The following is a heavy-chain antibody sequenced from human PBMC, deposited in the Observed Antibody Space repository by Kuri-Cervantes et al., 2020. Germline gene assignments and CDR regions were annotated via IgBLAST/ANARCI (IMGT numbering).Heavy chain of an antibody. D-gene: IGHD6-13*01. Sequence: GGSLRLSCAGTGFTFSSYGMNWVRQAPGKGLEWISSIGVSIPIYYADSVKGRFTISRDNAKNSLYLQMNSLRPEDMTVYYCVRGRISSSWYLDYWGQGTLVTVSS. CDR1: GFTFSSYG. V-gene: IGHV3-21*04. CDR2: IGVSIPI. J-gene: IGHJ4*02. CDR3: VRGRISSSWYLDY.